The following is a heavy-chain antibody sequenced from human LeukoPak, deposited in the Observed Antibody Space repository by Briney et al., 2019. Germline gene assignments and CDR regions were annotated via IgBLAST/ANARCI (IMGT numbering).Heavy chain of an antibody. CDR2: IYYSGST. J-gene: IGHJ4*02. CDR3: ARSRDFWSGYKDYFDY. CDR1: GGSISSYY. Sequence: SETLSLTCTVSGGSISSYYWSWIRQPPGKGLEWIGYIYYSGSTNYNPPLKSRVTISVDTSKNQFSLKLSSVTAADTAVYYCARSRDFWSGYKDYFDYWGQGTLVTVSS. V-gene: IGHV4-59*08. D-gene: IGHD3-3*01.